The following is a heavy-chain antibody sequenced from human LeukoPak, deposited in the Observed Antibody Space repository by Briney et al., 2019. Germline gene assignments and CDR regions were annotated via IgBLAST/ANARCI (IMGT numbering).Heavy chain of an antibody. CDR1: GYTSTDYY. V-gene: IGHV1-2*02. Sequence: ASVKVSCKASGYTSTDYYMHWVRQAPGQGLEWMGWVNPNSGGPVYAQKFQGRVTMTRDTSISTAYMELSRLTSDDTAVYYCARANSGSYYNYWGQGTLVTVSS. D-gene: IGHD1-26*01. CDR3: ARANSGSYYNY. CDR2: VNPNSGGP. J-gene: IGHJ4*02.